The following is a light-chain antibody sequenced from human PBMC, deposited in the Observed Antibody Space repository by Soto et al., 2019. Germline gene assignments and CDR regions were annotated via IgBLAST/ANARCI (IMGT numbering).Light chain of an antibody. Sequence: EIVLTNSPCARSGSTLERATLSCMSSQSVSNNYLAWYQQKPGQAPRLLIYGASTRAPGIPDRFSGGESGTGFTLTISRLEPEDFAVYYCQQYVSSPRTFGQGTKVDIK. V-gene: IGKV3-20*01. J-gene: IGKJ1*01. CDR3: QQYVSSPRT. CDR2: GAS. CDR1: QSVSNNY.